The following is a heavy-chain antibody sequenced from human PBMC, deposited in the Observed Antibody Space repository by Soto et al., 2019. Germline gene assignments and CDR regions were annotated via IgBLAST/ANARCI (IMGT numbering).Heavy chain of an antibody. J-gene: IGHJ4*02. Sequence: PGGSLRLSCTGSGFTFGDYAMNWFRQAPGKGLEWVGFIRSKAYGGTTQYAASVKDIFSISRGDSKSIVYLQMNSLKTEDTAVYYCTRCSGGSCWTVDYWGQGTLVTVSS. CDR1: GFTFGDYA. V-gene: IGHV3-49*03. D-gene: IGHD2-15*01. CDR2: IRSKAYGGTT. CDR3: TRCSGGSCWTVDY.